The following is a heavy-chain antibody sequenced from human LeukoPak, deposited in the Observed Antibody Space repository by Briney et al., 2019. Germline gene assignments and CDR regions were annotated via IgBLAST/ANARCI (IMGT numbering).Heavy chain of an antibody. D-gene: IGHD3-22*01. V-gene: IGHV3-53*01. Sequence: GGSLRLSCAASGFTVSSNYMSWVRQAPGKGLEWVSVIYSGGSTYYADSVKGRFTISRDNSKNTLYLQMNSLRAEDTAVYYCARDGTYYYDSSGYGADAFDIWGQGTMVTVSS. CDR3: ARDGTYYYDSSGYGADAFDI. CDR2: IYSGGST. CDR1: GFTVSSNY. J-gene: IGHJ3*02.